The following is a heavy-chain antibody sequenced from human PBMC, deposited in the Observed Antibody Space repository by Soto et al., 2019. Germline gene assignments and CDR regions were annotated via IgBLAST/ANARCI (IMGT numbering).Heavy chain of an antibody. V-gene: IGHV3-7*03. CDR2: IKQDGSEK. CDR1: GFTFSAYR. Sequence: GSLRLSCAASGFTFSAYRMGWVRQAPGKGLEWVANIKQDGSEKYYVDSVKGRFTISRDNAKNSLYLQMNSLRAEDTAVYYCARGTEWDQLLGSVDCWGQGTLVTVSS. CDR3: ARGTEWDQLLGSVDC. D-gene: IGHD1-26*01. J-gene: IGHJ4*02.